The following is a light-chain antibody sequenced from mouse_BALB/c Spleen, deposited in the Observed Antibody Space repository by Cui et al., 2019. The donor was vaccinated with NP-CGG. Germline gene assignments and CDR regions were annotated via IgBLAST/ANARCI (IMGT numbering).Light chain of an antibody. CDR3: ALWYSNHWV. CDR1: TGPVTTSNY. J-gene: IGLJ1*01. CDR2: GTN. V-gene: IGLV1*01. Sequence: QAVVTQESALTTSPGETVTLTCRSSTGPVTTSNYANWVQEKPDHLFTGLIGGTNNRAPGVPARLSGSLIGDKAALTITGAQTEDEAIYFCALWYSNHWVFGGGTKLTVL.